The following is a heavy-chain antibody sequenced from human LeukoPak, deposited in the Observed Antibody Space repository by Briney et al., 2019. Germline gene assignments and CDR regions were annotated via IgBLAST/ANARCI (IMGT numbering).Heavy chain of an antibody. V-gene: IGHV1-2*02. D-gene: IGHD4-17*01. CDR2: INPNSGGT. CDR3: ARGGTDFGDWIDY. CDR1: GYTFTGYY. Sequence: ASVEVSCKASGYTFTGYYMHWVRQAPGQGLEWMGGINPNSGGTKYAQKFQGRVTMTRDTSISTAYMEVSRLRFDDTAVYYCARGGTDFGDWIDYWGQGTLVTVSS. J-gene: IGHJ4*02.